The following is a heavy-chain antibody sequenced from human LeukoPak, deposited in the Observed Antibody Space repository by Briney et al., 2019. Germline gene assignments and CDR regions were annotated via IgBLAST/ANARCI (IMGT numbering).Heavy chain of an antibody. J-gene: IGHJ4*02. CDR3: ANGHQFIIAEKYYFDY. Sequence: GRSLRLSCAASGFTFSSYGMHWVRQAPGKGLEWVAVISYDGSNKYYEDSVKGRFTISRDNSKNTLYLQMNSLRAEDTAVYYCANGHQFIIAEKYYFDYWGQGTLVTVSS. CDR2: ISYDGSNK. CDR1: GFTFSSYG. D-gene: IGHD6-13*01. V-gene: IGHV3-30*18.